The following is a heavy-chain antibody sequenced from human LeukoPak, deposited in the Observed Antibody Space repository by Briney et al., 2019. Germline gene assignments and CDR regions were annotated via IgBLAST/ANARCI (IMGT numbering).Heavy chain of an antibody. CDR1: GFTFSSYA. Sequence: GGSLRLSCAASGFTFSSYAMSWVRQAPGKGLEWVSAISGSGGSTYYADSVKGRFTISRDNSKNTLYLQMNSLRAEDTAVYYCAKGTGYDFWSGYPYYYYMDVWGKGTTVTVSS. CDR2: ISGSGGST. CDR3: AKGTGYDFWSGYPYYYYMDV. J-gene: IGHJ6*03. D-gene: IGHD3-3*01. V-gene: IGHV3-23*01.